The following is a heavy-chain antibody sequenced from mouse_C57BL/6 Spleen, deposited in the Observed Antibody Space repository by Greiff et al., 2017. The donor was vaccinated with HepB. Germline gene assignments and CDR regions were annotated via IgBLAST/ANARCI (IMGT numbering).Heavy chain of an antibody. Sequence: EVQLVESGPGLVKPSQSLSLTCSVTGYSITSGYYWNWIRQFPGNKLEWMGYISYDGSNNYNPSLKNRISITRDTSKNQFFLKLNSVTTEDTATYYCARDLRDYFDYWGQGTTLTVSS. J-gene: IGHJ2*01. CDR3: ARDLRDYFDY. CDR2: ISYDGSN. CDR1: GYSITSGYY. V-gene: IGHV3-6*01.